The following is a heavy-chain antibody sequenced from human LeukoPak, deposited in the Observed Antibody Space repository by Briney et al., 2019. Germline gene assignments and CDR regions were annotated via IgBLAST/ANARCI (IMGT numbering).Heavy chain of an antibody. Sequence: ASVKVSCKVSGYTLTELSMHWVRQAPGKGLERMGGFDPEDGETIYAQKFQGRVTMTEDTSTDTAYMELSSLRSEDTAVYYCATGYCSSTSCPRFDPWGQGTLVTVSS. V-gene: IGHV1-24*01. CDR3: ATGYCSSTSCPRFDP. J-gene: IGHJ5*02. CDR2: FDPEDGET. CDR1: GYTLTELS. D-gene: IGHD2-2*01.